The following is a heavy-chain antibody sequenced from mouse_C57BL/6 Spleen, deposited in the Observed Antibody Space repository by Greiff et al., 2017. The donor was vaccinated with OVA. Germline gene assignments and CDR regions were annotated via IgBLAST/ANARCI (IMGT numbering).Heavy chain of an antibody. CDR1: GYTFTDHT. Sequence: QVQLQQSDAELVKPGASVKISCKVSGYTFTDHTIHWMKQRPEQGLEWIGYIYPRDGSTKYNEKFKGKATLTADKSSSTAYMQLNSLTSEDSAVYCCARGPHYYGSSYNFDYWGQGTTLTVSS. V-gene: IGHV1-78*01. J-gene: IGHJ2*01. CDR2: IYPRDGST. CDR3: ARGPHYYGSSYNFDY. D-gene: IGHD1-1*01.